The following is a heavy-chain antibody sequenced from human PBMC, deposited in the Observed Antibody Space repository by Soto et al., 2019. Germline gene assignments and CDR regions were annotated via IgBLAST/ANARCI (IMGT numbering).Heavy chain of an antibody. CDR3: AKSTKQQPANWFDP. CDR2: ISGSGGST. J-gene: IGHJ5*02. D-gene: IGHD6-13*01. Sequence: EVQLLESGGGLVHPGGSLRLSGAASGLTFSSNAMSWVRQPPGKGREWVSAISGSGGSTYYADSVKGRFTISRDNSKNTLYLQMNSLRAEDTAVYYCAKSTKQQPANWFDPWGQGTLVTVSS. V-gene: IGHV3-23*01. CDR1: GLTFSSNA.